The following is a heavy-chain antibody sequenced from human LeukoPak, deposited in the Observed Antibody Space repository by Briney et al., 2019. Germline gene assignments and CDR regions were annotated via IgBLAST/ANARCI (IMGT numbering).Heavy chain of an antibody. V-gene: IGHV3-30*02. J-gene: IGHJ4*02. CDR3: AEDHPGITTLAFNS. D-gene: IGHD1/OR15-1a*01. CDR1: GFTFSNYG. Sequence: GGSLRLSCAASGFTFSNYGMHWVRQAPGKGLEWVAFIRYDGSNKNYADSVKGRFTISRDNSKNTLYLQMNSLRTEDTAVYYCAEDHPGITTLAFNSWGQGTLVTVSS. CDR2: IRYDGSNK.